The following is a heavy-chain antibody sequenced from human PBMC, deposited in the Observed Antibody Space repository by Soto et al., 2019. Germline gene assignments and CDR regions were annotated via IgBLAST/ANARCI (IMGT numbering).Heavy chain of an antibody. CDR2: IYYSGSN. CDR1: GGSISSGEHY. J-gene: IGHJ4*02. D-gene: IGHD4-17*01. CDR3: ARDRYGVPRGDNFAS. V-gene: IGHV4-31*03. Sequence: QVQLQESGPGLVKPSQTLSLTCTVSGGSISSGEHYWSWILQLPGKGLEWIGNIYYSGSNYYNPSLTSRVIISVDTSKNQFSLTLSSVTAADTAIYYCARDRYGVPRGDNFASWGQGILVTVAS.